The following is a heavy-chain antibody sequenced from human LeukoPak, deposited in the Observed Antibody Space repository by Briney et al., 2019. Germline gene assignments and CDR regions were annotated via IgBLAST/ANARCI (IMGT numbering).Heavy chain of an antibody. CDR1: GGSISSNSYY. CDR2: IYYNGST. V-gene: IGHV4-39*01. Sequence: SETLPLTCTVSGGSISSNSYYWGWIRHPPGKGLEWIGRIYYNGSTYYNPSLKSRFTMSLDTSKNQFSLKLSSVTAADTAVYYGARQRIAVAGTRKVFDYGGQGTLVTVSS. D-gene: IGHD6-19*01. J-gene: IGHJ4*02. CDR3: ARQRIAVAGTRKVFDY.